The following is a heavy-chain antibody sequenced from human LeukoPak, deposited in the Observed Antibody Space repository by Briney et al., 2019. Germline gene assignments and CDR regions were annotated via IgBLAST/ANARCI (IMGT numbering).Heavy chain of an antibody. Sequence: GGSLRLSCAASGFTFDDYAMHWVRQAPGKGLEWVSGISWNSGSMGYADSVKGRFTISRDNAKNSLYLQMNSLRAEDTALYYCAKGVRITMVRGAFDIWGQGTMVTVSS. CDR2: ISWNSGSM. J-gene: IGHJ3*02. CDR3: AKGVRITMVRGAFDI. V-gene: IGHV3-9*01. CDR1: GFTFDDYA. D-gene: IGHD3-10*01.